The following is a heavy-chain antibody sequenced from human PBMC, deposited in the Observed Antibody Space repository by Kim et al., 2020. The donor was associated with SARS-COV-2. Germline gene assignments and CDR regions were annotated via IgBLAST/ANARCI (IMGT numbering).Heavy chain of an antibody. J-gene: IGHJ6*02. CDR3: AKVHKYYDFWSGFSFGKKAQGGMDV. CDR1: GFTFSSYG. D-gene: IGHD3-3*01. CDR2: ISYDGSNK. Sequence: GGSLRLSCAASGFTFSSYGMHWVRQAPGKGLEWVAVISYDGSNKYYADSVKGRFTISRDNSKNTLYLQMNSLRSEDTAVYYCAKVHKYYDFWSGFSFGKKAQGGMDVWGQGTTVTVSS. V-gene: IGHV3-30*18.